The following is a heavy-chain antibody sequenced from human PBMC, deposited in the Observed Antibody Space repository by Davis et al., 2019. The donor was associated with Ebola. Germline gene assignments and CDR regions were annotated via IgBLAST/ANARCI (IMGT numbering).Heavy chain of an antibody. Sequence: GGSLRLSCSASGFTFSSYAMHWVRQAPGKGLEYVSAISSNGGSTYYADSVKGRFTISRDNSKNTLYLQMCSLHQGPIGLPPGTLLQEHLWG. CDR1: GFTFSSYA. CDR3: TLLQEHL. CDR2: ISSNGGST. V-gene: IGHV3-64D*08. J-gene: IGHJ6*01.